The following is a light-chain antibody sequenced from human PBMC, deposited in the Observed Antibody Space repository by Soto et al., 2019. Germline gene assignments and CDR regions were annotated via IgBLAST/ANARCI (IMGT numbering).Light chain of an antibody. CDR2: DAS. CDR3: LQYNGYYRT. J-gene: IGKJ1*01. CDR1: ESISTW. V-gene: IGKV1-5*01. Sequence: DIQMTQSPSTLSASVGDRVTITCRASESISTWLAWYQQKPGKAPKLLIFDASSLESGVPSRFSGSGSGTEFTLTISSLQPDDFATYYCLQYNGYYRTFGQGTKVEIK.